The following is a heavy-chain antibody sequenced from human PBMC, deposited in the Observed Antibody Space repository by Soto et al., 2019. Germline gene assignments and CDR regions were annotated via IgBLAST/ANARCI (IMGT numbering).Heavy chain of an antibody. CDR1: GFTFSSYS. D-gene: IGHD2-2*01. CDR2: ISSSSSTI. Sequence: TGGSLRLSCAASGFTFSSYSMNWVRQAPGKGLEWVSYISSSSSTIYYADSVKGRLTISRDNAKNSLYLQMNSLRAEDTAVYYCARDNQYQLLLPWFDPWGQGTLVTVS. V-gene: IGHV3-48*01. J-gene: IGHJ5*02. CDR3: ARDNQYQLLLPWFDP.